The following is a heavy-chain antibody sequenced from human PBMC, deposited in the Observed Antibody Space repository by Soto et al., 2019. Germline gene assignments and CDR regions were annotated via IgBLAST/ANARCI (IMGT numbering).Heavy chain of an antibody. D-gene: IGHD3-22*01. Sequence: EVQLLESGGGLVQPGGSLRLSCAASGFTFSSYAMSWVRQAPGKGLEWVSAISGSGGSTYYADSVKGRFTISRDNSKNTLYLQMNSLSPEDTAVYYCTKLAYDASGSTIPHFDSWGQGTPVTVSS. CDR1: GFTFSSYA. V-gene: IGHV3-23*01. J-gene: IGHJ4*02. CDR2: ISGSGGST. CDR3: TKLAYDASGSTIPHFDS.